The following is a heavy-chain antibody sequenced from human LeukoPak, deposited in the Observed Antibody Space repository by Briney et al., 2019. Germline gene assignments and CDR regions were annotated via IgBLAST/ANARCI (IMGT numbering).Heavy chain of an antibody. Sequence: GETLKISCKGSGYSFTSYWIGWVRQMPGKGLEWMGIIYPGDSDTRYSPSFQGQVTISADKSISTAYLQWSSLKASDTAMYYCARRYNWNDVAADNWFDPWGQGTLVTVSS. V-gene: IGHV5-51*01. CDR3: ARRYNWNDVAADNWFDP. CDR1: GYSFTSYW. D-gene: IGHD1-1*01. CDR2: IYPGDSDT. J-gene: IGHJ5*02.